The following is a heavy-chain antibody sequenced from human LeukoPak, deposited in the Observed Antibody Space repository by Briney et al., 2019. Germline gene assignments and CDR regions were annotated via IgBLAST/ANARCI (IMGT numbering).Heavy chain of an antibody. CDR1: GFTFGKYW. D-gene: IGHD6-19*01. V-gene: IGHV3-23*01. CDR3: AKDPQGAVAGLFDY. CDR2: ISGSGGST. Sequence: GGSLRLSCVASGFTFGKYWMSWVRQAPGKGLEWVSAISGSGGSTYYADSVKGRFTISRDNSKNTLYLQMNSLRAEDTAVYYCAKDPQGAVAGLFDYWGQGTLVTVSS. J-gene: IGHJ4*02.